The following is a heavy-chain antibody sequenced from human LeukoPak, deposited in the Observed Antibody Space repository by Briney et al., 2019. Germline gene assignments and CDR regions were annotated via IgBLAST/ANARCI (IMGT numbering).Heavy chain of an antibody. V-gene: IGHV1-69*13. J-gene: IGHJ4*02. CDR1: GGTFSSYA. CDR3: ARGSPPRRNYDSRGYYSYYFDY. D-gene: IGHD3-22*01. CDR2: IIPIFGTA. Sequence: SVKVSCKASGGTFSSYAISWVRQGPGQGLEWMGGIIPIFGTANYAQKFQGRVTITADESTSTAYMELSSLRSEDTAVYYCARGSPPRRNYDSRGYYSYYFDYWGQGTLVTVSS.